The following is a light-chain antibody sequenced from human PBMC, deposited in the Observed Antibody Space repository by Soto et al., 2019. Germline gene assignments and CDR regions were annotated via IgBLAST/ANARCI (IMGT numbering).Light chain of an antibody. Sequence: EIVLTQSPGTLSLSPGERATLSCRASQSVSSSYLAWYQQKPGQAPRLLIYGASSRATGIPDRFSGSGSGTDLTLTISRLEPEDFAVYYCQQYGSSRPFGQGTKVDIK. V-gene: IGKV3-20*01. CDR1: QSVSSSY. CDR2: GAS. CDR3: QQYGSSRP. J-gene: IGKJ1*01.